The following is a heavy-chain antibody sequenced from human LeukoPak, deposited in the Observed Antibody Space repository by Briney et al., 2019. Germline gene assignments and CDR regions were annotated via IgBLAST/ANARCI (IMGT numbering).Heavy chain of an antibody. CDR1: GGSISSYY. D-gene: IGHD1-1*01. CDR3: ASGQLENYYFDY. V-gene: IGHV4-59*01. CDR2: IYYSGST. Sequence: SETLSLTCTVSGGSISSYYWSWIRQPPGKGLEWIGYIYYSGSTNYNPSLKSRVTISVDTSKNQFSLKLSSVTAADTAVYYCASGQLENYYFDYWGQGTLVTVSS. J-gene: IGHJ4*02.